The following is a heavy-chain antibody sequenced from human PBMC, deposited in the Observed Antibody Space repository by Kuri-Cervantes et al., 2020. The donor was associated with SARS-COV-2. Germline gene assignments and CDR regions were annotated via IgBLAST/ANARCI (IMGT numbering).Heavy chain of an antibody. Sequence: GGSLRLSCVASGFTFSSFTMIWVRQSPGNGLEWVSSIGYGGHYMHYADSVEGRFTISRDNAKNSLYLQMNSLRAEDTAVYYCARDLKTSRETDYWGQGTLVTVSS. J-gene: IGHJ4*02. CDR1: GFTFSSFT. D-gene: IGHD3-10*01. CDR2: IGYGGHYM. V-gene: IGHV3-21*01. CDR3: ARDLKTSRETDY.